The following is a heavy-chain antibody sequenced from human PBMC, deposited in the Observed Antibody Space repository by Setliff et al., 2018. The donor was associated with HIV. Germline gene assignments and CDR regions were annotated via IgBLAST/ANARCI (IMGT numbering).Heavy chain of an antibody. CDR2: MNPDGSPI. J-gene: IGHJ6*02. V-gene: IGHV3-7*01. CDR1: GSSFTASW. CDR3: ARDYVAYGYYYGMDV. D-gene: IGHD2-8*01. Sequence: AGGSLRLSCAASGSSFTASWMTWIRQVPGKGLQWVALMNPDGSPIYYADSVKGRFTISRDNAKNSLFLQMNSLRAEDTAVYYCARDYVAYGYYYGMDVWGQGTTVTVSS.